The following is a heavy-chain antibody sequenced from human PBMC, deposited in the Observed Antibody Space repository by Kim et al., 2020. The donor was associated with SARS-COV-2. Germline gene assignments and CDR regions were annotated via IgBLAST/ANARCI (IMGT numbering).Heavy chain of an antibody. J-gene: IGHJ5*02. D-gene: IGHD4-17*01. V-gene: IGHV4-59*13. CDR1: GGSISSYY. Sequence: SETLSLTCTVSGGSISSYYWSWIRQPPGKGLEWIGYIYYSGSTNYNPSLKSRVTISVDTSKNQFSLKLSSVTAADTAVYYCARLGHCGDYFDPWGQGTLVTVSS. CDR2: IYYSGST. CDR3: ARLGHCGDYFDP.